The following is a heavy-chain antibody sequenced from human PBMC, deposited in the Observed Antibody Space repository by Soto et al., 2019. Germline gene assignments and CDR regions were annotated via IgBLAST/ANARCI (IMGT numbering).Heavy chain of an antibody. CDR1: GFTFSSNY. J-gene: IGHJ4*02. CDR2: IYSGGST. CDR3: ARNPYDILTGYYYFDY. Sequence: GGSLRLSCAASGFTFSSNYMSWVRQAPGKGLEWVSVIYSGGSTYYADSVKGRFTISRDNSKNTLYLQMNSLRAEDTAVYYCARNPYDILTGYYYFDYWGQGTLVTVSS. D-gene: IGHD3-9*01. V-gene: IGHV3-66*01.